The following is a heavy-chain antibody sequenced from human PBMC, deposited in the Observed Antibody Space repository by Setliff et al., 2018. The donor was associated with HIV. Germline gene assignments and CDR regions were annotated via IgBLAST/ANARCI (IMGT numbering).Heavy chain of an antibody. CDR1: SGSISVYY. Sequence: SETLSLTCSVPSGSISVYYWSWVRQPPGRGLEWIGYVSYSGSTSYNPTLNSRVTMSVDTSRDQFSLKLSSVTAADTAVYYCARARGRAQLSYYFDYWGQGRLVT. CDR3: ARARGRAQLSYYFDY. V-gene: IGHV4-59*01. CDR2: VSYSGST. J-gene: IGHJ4*02. D-gene: IGHD2-2*01.